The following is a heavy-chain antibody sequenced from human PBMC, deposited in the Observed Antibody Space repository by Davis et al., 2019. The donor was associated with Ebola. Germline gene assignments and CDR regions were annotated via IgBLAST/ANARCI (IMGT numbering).Heavy chain of an antibody. CDR3: ARDLGRANPYSAADGY. D-gene: IGHD6-13*01. CDR2: IYYSGST. CDR1: GGSISSSSYY. J-gene: IGHJ4*02. Sequence: GSLRLSCTVSGGSISSSSYYWGWIRQPPGKGLEWIGSIYYSGSTYYNPSLKSRVTISVDTSKNQFSLKLSSVTAADTAVYYCARDLGRANPYSAADGYWGQGTLVTVSS. V-gene: IGHV4-39*02.